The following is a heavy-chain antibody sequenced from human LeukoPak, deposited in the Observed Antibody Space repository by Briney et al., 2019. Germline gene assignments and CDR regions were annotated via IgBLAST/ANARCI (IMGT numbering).Heavy chain of an antibody. J-gene: IGHJ6*03. CDR1: GDSVRSGSNY. CDR2: IYKTGNT. CDR3: AGLRALGSRKYHYYYTDV. Sequence: PSGTLSLTCTVSGDSVRSGSNYWGWFRLPTGKGLEWIGSIYKTGNTYYNPSLKSRITIPGDAPKTQIFLNLASVTAADTAGYYCAGLRALGSRKYHYYYTDVWGKGTPVTISS. D-gene: IGHD3-10*01. V-gene: IGHV4-39*01.